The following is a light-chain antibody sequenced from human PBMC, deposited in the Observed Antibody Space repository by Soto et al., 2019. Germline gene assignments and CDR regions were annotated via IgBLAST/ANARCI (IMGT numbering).Light chain of an antibody. CDR3: QQYKDWPPLT. J-gene: IGKJ4*01. CDR2: GAS. Sequence: EILMTQSPLTLSVSPGEGATLSCRASQNINSNLAWYQQRPGQAPRVLIYGASSSTSNIPDRVSGSGSGTDFTLTINRLEPDDFAVYYCQQYKDWPPLTFGGGTRVESK. CDR1: QNINSN. V-gene: IGKV3D-15*01.